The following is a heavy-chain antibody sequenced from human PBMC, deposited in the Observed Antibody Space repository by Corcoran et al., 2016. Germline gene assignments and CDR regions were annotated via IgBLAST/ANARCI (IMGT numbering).Heavy chain of an antibody. Sequence: EVQLVQSGAEVKKSGESLKISCKGSGYSFATYWIVWVRQMPGKGLEWMGIIYPGDSDTRYSPSFQGQVSISADKSISTAYLQWSSLKASDTAMYYCARHALVGATRSYFDLWGRGSLVTVSS. CDR1: GYSFATYW. D-gene: IGHD1-26*01. J-gene: IGHJ2*01. V-gene: IGHV5-51*01. CDR3: ARHALVGATRSYFDL. CDR2: IYPGDSDT.